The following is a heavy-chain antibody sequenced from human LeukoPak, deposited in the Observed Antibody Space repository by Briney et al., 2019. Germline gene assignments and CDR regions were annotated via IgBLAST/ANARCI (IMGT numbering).Heavy chain of an antibody. D-gene: IGHD3-10*01. V-gene: IGHV4-30-4*01. Sequence: SQTLSLTCTVSGGSINSGDYCWSWIRQPPGKGLEWIGYICYSGSTYSNPSLKSLVTISVDTSKNQFSLKLSSVPAADTAVYYCAGSGSYSWFDPWGQGTLVTVSS. CDR3: AGSGSYSWFDP. CDR2: ICYSGST. CDR1: GGSINSGDYC. J-gene: IGHJ5*02.